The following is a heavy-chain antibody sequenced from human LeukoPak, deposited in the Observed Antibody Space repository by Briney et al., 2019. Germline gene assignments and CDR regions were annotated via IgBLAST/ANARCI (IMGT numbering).Heavy chain of an antibody. CDR3: ALNDPMVRGFDP. CDR2: IYTSGSI. D-gene: IGHD3-10*01. CDR1: GGSISSGSYY. V-gene: IGHV4-61*02. Sequence: SQTLSLTCTVSGGSISSGSYYWSWIRQPAGKGLEWIGRIYTSGSINYNPSLKSRVTISVDTSKNQFSLKLSSVTAADTAVYYCALNDPMVRGFDPWGQGTLVTVSS. J-gene: IGHJ5*02.